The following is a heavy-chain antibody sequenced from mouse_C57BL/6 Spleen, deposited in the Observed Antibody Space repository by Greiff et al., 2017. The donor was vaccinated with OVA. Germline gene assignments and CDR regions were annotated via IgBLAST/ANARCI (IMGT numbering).Heavy chain of an antibody. J-gene: IGHJ3*01. D-gene: IGHD2-2*01. CDR2: INPSTGGT. CDR1: GYSFTGYY. V-gene: IGHV1-42*01. Sequence: VQLQQSGPELVKPGASVKISCKASGYSFTGYYMNWVKQSPEKSLEWIGEINPSTGGTTYNQKLKAKATLTVDKSSSTAYMQLKSLTSEDSAVYYCALMVTTGFAYWGQGTLVTVSA. CDR3: ALMVTTGFAY.